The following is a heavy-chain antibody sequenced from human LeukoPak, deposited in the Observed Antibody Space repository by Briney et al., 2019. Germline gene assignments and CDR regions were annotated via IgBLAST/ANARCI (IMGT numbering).Heavy chain of an antibody. CDR1: GFTFSSYA. Sequence: GGSLRLSCAASGFTFSSYALDWVRQAPAKGLEWVAVISKDGNSQNYADSVKGRFTISRDNAKNTLYLQMNSLSAEDTAVYYCARGYSGSYRVDYWGQGTLVTVSS. CDR3: ARGYSGSYRVDY. D-gene: IGHD1-26*01. J-gene: IGHJ4*02. V-gene: IGHV3-30*04. CDR2: ISKDGNSQ.